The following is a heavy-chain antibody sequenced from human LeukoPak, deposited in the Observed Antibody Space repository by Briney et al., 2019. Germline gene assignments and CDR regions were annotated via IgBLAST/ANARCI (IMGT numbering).Heavy chain of an antibody. CDR3: ARGPAGDFNYFEY. Sequence: NPGGSLRLSCAASGFTFSTYSGNWIRQAPGKGLEWVSSISDDSNYIFYADSVKGRFTISRDNAKNSLYLQMNSLRAEDTAVYYCARGPAGDFNYFEYWGHGTLVTVSS. CDR2: ISDDSNYI. D-gene: IGHD2-21*01. J-gene: IGHJ4*01. CDR1: GFTFSTYS. V-gene: IGHV3-21*01.